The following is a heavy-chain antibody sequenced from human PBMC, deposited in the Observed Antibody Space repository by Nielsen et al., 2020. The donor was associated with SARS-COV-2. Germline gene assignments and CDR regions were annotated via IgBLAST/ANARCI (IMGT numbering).Heavy chain of an antibody. V-gene: IGHV4-39*07. CDR1: GDSISSNNYH. J-gene: IGHJ5*02. Sequence: SETLSLTCTVSGDSISSNNYHWGWIRQPPGKGQEWIGTIYYSGSTYYNPSLKSRVTISVDTSKNQFSLRLSSVTAADTAVYYCARGARGIAVAGDNWFDPWGQGTLVTVSS. D-gene: IGHD6-19*01. CDR3: ARGARGIAVAGDNWFDP. CDR2: IYYSGST.